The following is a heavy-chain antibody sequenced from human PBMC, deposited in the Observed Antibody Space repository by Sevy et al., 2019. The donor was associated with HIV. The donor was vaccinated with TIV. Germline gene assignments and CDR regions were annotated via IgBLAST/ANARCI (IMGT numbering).Heavy chain of an antibody. CDR3: ARGGQQLVLGTQYYYYGMDV. Sequence: GGSLRLSCAASGFTFSSYWMHWVRQAPGKGLVWVSRINSDGSSTSYAHSVKGRFTISRDNAKNTLYLQMNSLRAEDTAVYYCARGGQQLVLGTQYYYYGMDVWGQGITVTVSS. CDR1: GFTFSSYW. J-gene: IGHJ6*02. D-gene: IGHD6-13*01. CDR2: INSDGSST. V-gene: IGHV3-74*01.